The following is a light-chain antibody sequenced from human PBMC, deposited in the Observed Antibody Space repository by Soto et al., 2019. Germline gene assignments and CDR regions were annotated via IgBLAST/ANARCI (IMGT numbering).Light chain of an antibody. Sequence: QSALTQPASVFGSPGQSITISCTGTSSDVGSYNLVSWYQQHPGKAPKLMIYEGSKRPSGVSNRFSGSKSGNTASLTISGLQAEDDADYYCCSYAGSSTVVFGGGTKLTVL. J-gene: IGLJ2*01. CDR1: SSDVGSYNL. CDR3: CSYAGSSTVV. CDR2: EGS. V-gene: IGLV2-23*01.